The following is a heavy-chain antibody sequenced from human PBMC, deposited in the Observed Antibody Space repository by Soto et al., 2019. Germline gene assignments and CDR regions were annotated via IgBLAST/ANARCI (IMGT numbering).Heavy chain of an antibody. V-gene: IGHV4-59*01. CDR3: ASMIGDPVLSFDS. CDR1: GGSISSYY. D-gene: IGHD3-10*02. Sequence: QVQLQESGPGLAKPSETLSLTCTVSGGSISSYYWSWIRQPPGKGLEWIGFIFYSGSTSYNPSLKSRVTISIDTSEYQFSLKLNSVTAADTAVYYCASMIGDPVLSFDSWGQGTLVAVSS. J-gene: IGHJ5*01. CDR2: IFYSGST.